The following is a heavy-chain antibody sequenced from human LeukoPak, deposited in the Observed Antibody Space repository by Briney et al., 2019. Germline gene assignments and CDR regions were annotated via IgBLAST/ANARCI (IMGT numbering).Heavy chain of an antibody. CDR1: GNTFTSYY. CDR3: ARDSSATVTTRRYYYYMDV. J-gene: IGHJ6*03. Sequence: GASVKVSCKASGNTFTSYYMHWVRQAPGQGLEWMGIINPSDGGTSYAQKFQGRVTMTRDTSISTAYMELSRLRSDDTAVYYCARDSSATVTTRRYYYYMDVWGKGTTVTVSS. V-gene: IGHV1-46*01. D-gene: IGHD4-17*01. CDR2: INPSDGGT.